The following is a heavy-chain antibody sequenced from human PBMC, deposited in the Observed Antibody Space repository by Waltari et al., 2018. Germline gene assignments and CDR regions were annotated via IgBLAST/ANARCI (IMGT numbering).Heavy chain of an antibody. CDR3: ARDLEVGDSSGWYVY. J-gene: IGHJ4*02. Sequence: QVQLVQSGAEVKKPGSSVKLSCKASGGTFSSYTISWVRPDPGQGREWMGRIIPIIGIANYAQKFQGRVTITADKSTRTAYMELSRLRSEDTAVYYGARDLEVGDSSGWYVYWGQGTLVTVSP. V-gene: IGHV1-69*04. CDR2: IIPIIGIA. CDR1: GGTFSSYT. D-gene: IGHD6-19*01.